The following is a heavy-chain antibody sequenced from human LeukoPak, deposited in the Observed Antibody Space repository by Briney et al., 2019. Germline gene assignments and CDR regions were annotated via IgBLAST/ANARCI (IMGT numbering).Heavy chain of an antibody. CDR2: ISSSSGTI. Sequence: GGSLRLSCAASGFTFSSYSMNWVRQAPGKGLEWVSYISSSSGTIYYADSVKGRFTISRDNAKNSLYLQMNSLRDEDTAVYYCARALRTYYDVLTDFWGQGTLVTVSS. CDR3: ARALRTYYDVLTDF. D-gene: IGHD3-9*01. J-gene: IGHJ4*02. CDR1: GFTFSSYS. V-gene: IGHV3-48*02.